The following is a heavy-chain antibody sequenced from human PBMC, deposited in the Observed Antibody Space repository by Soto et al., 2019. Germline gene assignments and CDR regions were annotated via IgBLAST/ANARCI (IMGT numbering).Heavy chain of an antibody. V-gene: IGHV1-69*12. J-gene: IGHJ6*02. CDR1: GGTFSSYA. Sequence: QVQLVQSGAEVKKPGSSVKVSCKASGGTFSSYAISWVRQAPGQGLEWMGGIIPIFDTADYAQKFQGRVTITADESTNTAYMELSSLRSEDTAVYYCAEHSSGVPGYYYGMDVWGQGTTVTVSS. CDR2: IIPIFDTA. CDR3: AEHSSGVPGYYYGMDV. D-gene: IGHD3-22*01.